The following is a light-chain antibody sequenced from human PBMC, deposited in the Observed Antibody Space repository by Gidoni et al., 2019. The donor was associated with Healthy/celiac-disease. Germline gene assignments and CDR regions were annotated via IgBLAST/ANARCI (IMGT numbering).Light chain of an antibody. CDR3: QKYSSAPFT. Sequence: DIQIILSPSSLSASVGDRVTITFRTSQGISIYLAWYQQKPGKVPKLLFYAASTLQSGVPSRYSDSGSGTHFTLTICNLQPGSVATYCCQKYSSAPFTFGPGTKVDIK. J-gene: IGKJ3*01. V-gene: IGKV1-27*01. CDR1: QGISIY. CDR2: AAS.